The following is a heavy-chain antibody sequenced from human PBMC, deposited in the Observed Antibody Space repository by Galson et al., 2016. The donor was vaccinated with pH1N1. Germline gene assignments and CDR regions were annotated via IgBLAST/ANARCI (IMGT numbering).Heavy chain of an antibody. CDR3: ARSRVWGLSDS. CDR2: IYYGGRT. J-gene: IGHJ4*02. D-gene: IGHD3-16*01. Sequence: YIYYGGRTFYNPSLNSRFTISVDTSKNQFSLRVDSVTATDTAVYYCARSRVWGLSDSWGQGTLVTVSS. V-gene: IGHV4-30-4*01.